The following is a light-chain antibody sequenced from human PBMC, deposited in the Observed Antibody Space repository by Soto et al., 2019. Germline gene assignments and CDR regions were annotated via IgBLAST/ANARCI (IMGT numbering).Light chain of an antibody. J-gene: IGKJ4*01. V-gene: IGKV3-15*01. Sequence: EIVMTQSPATLSVSPGERATLSCRASQSVSISLAWYQQKPGQAPRLLIYGASTRATGIPARFSGSGSGTEFTLTMSSLQSEDLAVYYCQQYNNWPPLTFGGGTKVEIK. CDR3: QQYNNWPPLT. CDR1: QSVSIS. CDR2: GAS.